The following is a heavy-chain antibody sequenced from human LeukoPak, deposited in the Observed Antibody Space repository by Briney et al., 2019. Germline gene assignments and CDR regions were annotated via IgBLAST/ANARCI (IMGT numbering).Heavy chain of an antibody. CDR1: GYSFTSYW. CDR2: IYPGDSDT. Sequence: GESLKISCQGSGYSFTSYWIGWVRQMPGKGLEWMGIIYPGDSDTRYSPSFQGQVTISADKSISAAYLQWSSLKASDTAMYYCAITPYDSSGYYAPPFDYWGQGTLVTVSS. D-gene: IGHD3-22*01. V-gene: IGHV5-51*01. CDR3: AITPYDSSGYYAPPFDY. J-gene: IGHJ4*02.